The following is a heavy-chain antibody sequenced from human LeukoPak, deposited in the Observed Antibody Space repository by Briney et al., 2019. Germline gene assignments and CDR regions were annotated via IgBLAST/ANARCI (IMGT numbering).Heavy chain of an antibody. J-gene: IGHJ4*02. V-gene: IGHV1-18*01. CDR3: ARRGGYDSSGYYFDY. Sequence: GASVKVSCKASGYTFTSYGISWVRQAPGQGLEWMGWISAYNGNTNYAQKLQGRVTMTTDTSTSTAYMELRSLRSDDTAVYYCARRGGYDSSGYYFDYWGQGTLVTVSS. CDR2: ISAYNGNT. CDR1: GYTFTSYG. D-gene: IGHD3-22*01.